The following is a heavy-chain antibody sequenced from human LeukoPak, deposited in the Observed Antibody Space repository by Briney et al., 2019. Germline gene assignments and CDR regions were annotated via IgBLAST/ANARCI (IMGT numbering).Heavy chain of an antibody. CDR3: ARVHSGYHSFDY. Sequence: GGSLRLSCAASGFTISNNYMTWVRQAPGKGLEWVSVIDSGGNTYYADSVKGRFTIPRDNSKNTLYLQMNTLRAEDTAVYYCARVHSGYHSFDYWGKGTLVTVSS. V-gene: IGHV3-53*01. J-gene: IGHJ4*02. CDR2: IDSGGNT. D-gene: IGHD5-12*01. CDR1: GFTISNNY.